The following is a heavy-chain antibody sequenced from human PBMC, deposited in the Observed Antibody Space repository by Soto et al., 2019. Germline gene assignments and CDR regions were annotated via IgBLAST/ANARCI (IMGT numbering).Heavy chain of an antibody. D-gene: IGHD4-4*01. CDR1: GFIFNVYA. Sequence: EVQLLESGGGLVQPGGSLRLSCAASGFIFNVYAMTWVRQAPGKGLEWVSAIGGSGGNTYYAASVKGRFTISRDNSKDTVDLEMNRLRVDDTAVYFCARVASDYINSADHWGQGILVTVSS. J-gene: IGHJ4*02. CDR3: ARVASDYINSADH. CDR2: IGGSGGNT. V-gene: IGHV3-23*01.